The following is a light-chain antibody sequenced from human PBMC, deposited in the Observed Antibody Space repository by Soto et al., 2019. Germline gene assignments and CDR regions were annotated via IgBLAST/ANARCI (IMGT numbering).Light chain of an antibody. CDR3: AAWDDSMSVL. V-gene: IGLV1-47*01. Sequence: SAPPSPPPAAGGPRPRGPTSFFWNSPNIGNYYVHWYQQLPEAAPKLLIYRNNQRPSGVPDRFSGSKSGTSASLAISGLRSEDEADYYCAAWDDSMSVLFGTGTKVTVL. CDR2: RNN. CDR1: SPNIGNYY. J-gene: IGLJ1*01.